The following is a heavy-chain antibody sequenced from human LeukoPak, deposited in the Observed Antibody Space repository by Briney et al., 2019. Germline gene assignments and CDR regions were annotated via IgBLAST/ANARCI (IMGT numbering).Heavy chain of an antibody. J-gene: IGHJ6*02. CDR2: INHNGST. D-gene: IGHD5-18*01. Sequence: SETLSLTCAVYGGSFSGYYWSWIRQPPGKGLEWIGEINHNGSTNYNPSLKSRVTISVDTSKNQFSLKLSSVTAADTAVYYCARAKSGYSYGHYYYYYGMDVWGQGTTVTVSS. CDR3: ARAKSGYSYGHYYYYYGMDV. V-gene: IGHV4-34*01. CDR1: GGSFSGYY.